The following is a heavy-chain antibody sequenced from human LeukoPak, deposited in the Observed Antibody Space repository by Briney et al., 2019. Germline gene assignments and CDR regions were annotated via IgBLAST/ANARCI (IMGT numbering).Heavy chain of an antibody. D-gene: IGHD3-10*02. V-gene: IGHV3-11*01. CDR1: GFTFSDYY. Sequence: GGSLRLSCAGSGFTFSDYYMSWIRQAPGKGLEWVSYISSSGRTIYYADSVKGRFTISRDNAKNSLYLQMNSLRAEDTAVYYCARDRATALWSDYYGMDVWGQGTTVTVSS. CDR3: ARDRATALWSDYYGMDV. CDR2: ISSSGRTI. J-gene: IGHJ6*02.